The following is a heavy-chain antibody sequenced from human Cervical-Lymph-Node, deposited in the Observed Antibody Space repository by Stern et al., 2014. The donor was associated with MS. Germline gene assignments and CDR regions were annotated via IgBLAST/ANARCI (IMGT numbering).Heavy chain of an antibody. CDR2: LIPFFGAT. CDR3: ALRRSYYVY. V-gene: IGHV1-69*01. D-gene: IGHD4-11*01. Sequence: VQLVQSGSEVKKPGSSVKVSCKPSGDTFSSYALSWVRQAPGPGLEWVGGLIPFFGATRYGQKFQGRVTITPEESTGTAFMELTNLTSDDSAVYYCALRRSYYVYWGQGTLITVSS. J-gene: IGHJ4*02. CDR1: GDTFSSYA.